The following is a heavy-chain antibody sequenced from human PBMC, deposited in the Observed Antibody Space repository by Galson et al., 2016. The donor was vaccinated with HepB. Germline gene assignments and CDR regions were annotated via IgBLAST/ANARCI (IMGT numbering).Heavy chain of an antibody. D-gene: IGHD2-15*01. CDR1: GFIFDDYG. Sequence: SLRLSCAASGFIFDDYGMTWVRQVPGKGLEWVSGINWNGGSTGYADSVKGRFTISRDNAKNSLYLQMNSLRAEDTALYHCARVICSGSYCYRRYYYGMDVWGQGTTVTVSS. CDR2: INWNGGST. J-gene: IGHJ6*02. V-gene: IGHV3-20*01. CDR3: ARVICSGSYCYRRYYYGMDV.